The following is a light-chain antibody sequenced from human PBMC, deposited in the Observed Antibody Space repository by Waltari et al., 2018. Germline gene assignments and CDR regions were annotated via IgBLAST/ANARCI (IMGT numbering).Light chain of an antibody. J-gene: IGKJ3*01. V-gene: IGKV1-17*01. CDR3: LQYNSAPFT. CDR1: QGISNS. CDR2: DAS. Sequence: DIQMTQSPSSLSASVGDRVTITCRASQGISNSLNWYQQKPGKAPQRLIYDASSLQSGVPSRFSGIGSGTVFTLIISSLQPQDFATYYCLQYNSAPFTFGPGTKLDIK.